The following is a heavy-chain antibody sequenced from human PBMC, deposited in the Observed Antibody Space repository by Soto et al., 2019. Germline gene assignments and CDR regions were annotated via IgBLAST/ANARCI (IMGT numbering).Heavy chain of an antibody. D-gene: IGHD3-10*01. CDR1: GASISSYF. CDR3: VSSRAAIYGDAFDV. J-gene: IGHJ3*01. V-gene: IGHV4-59*03. Sequence: QLQESGPGLVKPSETLSLTCSVSGASISSYFRNWIRQPPGKGLEWIGCVYASGNTNYNPSLKSRVTISLSTSENQFSLRMSSVTAADTAVYYCVSSRAAIYGDAFDVWGQGTMVTVSS. CDR2: VYASGNT.